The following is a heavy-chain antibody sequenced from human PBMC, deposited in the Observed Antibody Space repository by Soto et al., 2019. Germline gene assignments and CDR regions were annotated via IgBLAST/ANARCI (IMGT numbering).Heavy chain of an antibody. CDR1: GFTFSSYE. CDR2: IGTSETIR. J-gene: IGHJ6*02. Sequence: EVQLEESGGGLVQPGGSLRLSCAASGFTFSSYEMNWVRQVPGKGLQWVSYIGTSETIRYYADSVKGRFTISRDNAKNSLYLQMNSLRAEDTAIYYCARETLTLFGGVRDNVYYGMDVWGPGTTVPGSS. CDR3: ARETLTLFGGVRDNVYYGMDV. D-gene: IGHD3-3*01. V-gene: IGHV3-48*03.